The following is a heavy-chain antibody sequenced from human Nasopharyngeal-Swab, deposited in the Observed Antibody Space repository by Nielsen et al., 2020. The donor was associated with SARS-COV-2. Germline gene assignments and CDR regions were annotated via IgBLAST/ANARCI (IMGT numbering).Heavy chain of an antibody. V-gene: IGHV3-23*01. J-gene: IGHJ5*02. CDR2: ISGSGGST. D-gene: IGHD6-13*01. CDR3: AKEYSSSWYRTWFDP. Sequence: GESLKISCAASGFTFITYAMSWVRQAPGKRLQWVSAISGSGGSTYHADSVKGRFTISRDNSKNTLYLQMNSLRAEDTAVYYCAKEYSSSWYRTWFDPWGQGTLVTVSS. CDR1: GFTFITYA.